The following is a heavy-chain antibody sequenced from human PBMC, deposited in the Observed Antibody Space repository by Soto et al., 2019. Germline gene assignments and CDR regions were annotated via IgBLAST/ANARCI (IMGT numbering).Heavy chain of an antibody. J-gene: IGHJ6*03. V-gene: IGHV4-39*07. CDR1: GGSISSSSYY. CDR3: ASYSRVDYYYYYMDV. D-gene: IGHD4-4*01. CDR2: IYYSGST. Sequence: PSETLSLTCTVSGGSISSSSYYWGWIRQPPGKGLEWIGNIYYSGSTNYNPSLKSRVTISVDTSKNQFSLNLSSVTAADTAVYYCASYSRVDYYYYYMDVWGKGTTVTVSS.